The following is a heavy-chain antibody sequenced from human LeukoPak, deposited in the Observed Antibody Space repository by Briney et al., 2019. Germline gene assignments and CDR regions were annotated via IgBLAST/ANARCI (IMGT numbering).Heavy chain of an antibody. J-gene: IGHJ4*02. V-gene: IGHV4-34*01. Sequence: PSETLSLTCAVYGGSFSGYYWSWIRQPPGKGLEWIGEINHSGSTNYNPSLKSRVSISIDTSKNQFSLKLSSVTAADTAVYYCARGFIAARPMDYWGQGTLVTVSS. CDR1: GGSFSGYY. D-gene: IGHD6-6*01. CDR2: INHSGST. CDR3: ARGFIAARPMDY.